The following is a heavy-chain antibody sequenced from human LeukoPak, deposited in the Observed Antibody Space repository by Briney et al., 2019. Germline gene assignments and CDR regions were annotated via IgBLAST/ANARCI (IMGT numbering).Heavy chain of an antibody. CDR2: IYTSGSA. V-gene: IGHV4-61*02. Sequence: PSQTLSLTCTVSGGSISSGSYYWSWIRQPAGKGLECIGRIYTSGSANYNPSLKSRVTISVDTSKNQFSLKLSSVTAADTAVYYCARDPGKGVDYWGQGTLVTVSS. CDR1: GGSISSGSYY. J-gene: IGHJ4*02. CDR3: ARDPGKGVDY. D-gene: IGHD4-23*01.